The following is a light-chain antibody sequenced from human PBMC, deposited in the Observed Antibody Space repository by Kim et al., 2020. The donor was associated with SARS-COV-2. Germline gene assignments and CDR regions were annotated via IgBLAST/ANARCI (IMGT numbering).Light chain of an antibody. V-gene: IGKV1-8*01. CDR2: AAS. CDR1: QGITSY. CDR3: QKYNSDTRT. Sequence: AIRMTQSPSSLSASTGDRVTITCRASQGITSYLAWYQQKPGKGPKLLIYAASTLQSGVPSRFSGSGSGTDFTLTISSLQSEDVATYYCQKYNSDTRTFGGGTKVDIK. J-gene: IGKJ4*02.